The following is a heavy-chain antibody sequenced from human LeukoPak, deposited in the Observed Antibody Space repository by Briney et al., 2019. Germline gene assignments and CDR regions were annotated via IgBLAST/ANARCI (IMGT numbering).Heavy chain of an antibody. Sequence: GGSLRLSCAASGFTFSSYSMNWVRQAPGKGLEWVSYISSSSSPIYYADSVRGRFTISRDSSKNTLYLQMNSLRAEDAAVYYCAKAPVTSCRGAYCYPFDYWGQGTLVTVSS. D-gene: IGHD2-21*01. V-gene: IGHV3-48*01. J-gene: IGHJ4*02. CDR1: GFTFSSYS. CDR3: AKAPVTSCRGAYCYPFDY. CDR2: ISSSSSPI.